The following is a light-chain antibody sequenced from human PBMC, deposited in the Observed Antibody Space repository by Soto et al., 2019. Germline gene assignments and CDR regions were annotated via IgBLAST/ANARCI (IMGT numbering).Light chain of an antibody. V-gene: IGKV1-39*01. CDR3: QQSYSTQVT. Sequence: IQMTQSPSSLSASVGDRVTITCRASQGISSYLNWYQQKPGKAPKLPIYAASSLQSGVPSRFSGSGSGTDFTLTISSLQPEDFATYYCQQSYSTQVTFGGGTKVDIK. J-gene: IGKJ4*01. CDR1: QGISSY. CDR2: AAS.